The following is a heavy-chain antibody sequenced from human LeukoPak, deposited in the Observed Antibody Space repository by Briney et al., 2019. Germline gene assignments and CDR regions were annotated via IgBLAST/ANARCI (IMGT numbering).Heavy chain of an antibody. CDR1: GFTFEDYA. D-gene: IGHD3-10*01. V-gene: IGHV3-43D*03. J-gene: IGHJ4*02. Sequence: PGGSLRLSCAASGFTFEDYAMHWVRQVPGKGLQWVSLISWDGGSTSYADSVKGRFTISRDNSRNSLYLQMNSLRAEDTALYYCAKALSGGSGSYYTSLDYWGQGTLVTVSS. CDR2: ISWDGGST. CDR3: AKALSGGSGSYYTSLDY.